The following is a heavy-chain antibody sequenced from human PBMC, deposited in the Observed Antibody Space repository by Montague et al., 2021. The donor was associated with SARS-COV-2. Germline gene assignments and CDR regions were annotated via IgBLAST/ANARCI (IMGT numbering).Heavy chain of an antibody. CDR2: IFYSGST. V-gene: IGHV4-39*01. Sequence: SETLSLTCTVSGGSISSSSYYWGWIRQPPGKGLEWIGSIFYSGSTYSTPSLKSRVTISVDTSQNQFSLKLSSVTAADTAVYYCARLKRGGIAVAGPYYFDYWGQGTLVTVSS. CDR1: GGSISSSSYY. CDR3: ARLKRGGIAVAGPYYFDY. J-gene: IGHJ4*02. D-gene: IGHD6-19*01.